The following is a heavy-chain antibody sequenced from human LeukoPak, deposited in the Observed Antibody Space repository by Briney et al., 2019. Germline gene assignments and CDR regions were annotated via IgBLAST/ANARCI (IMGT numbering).Heavy chain of an antibody. J-gene: IGHJ4*02. V-gene: IGHV3-48*02. D-gene: IGHD1-26*01. Sequence: PGGSLRLSCAASGFTFSAYSMNWVRQAPGRGLEWVAYIGSGGGIIYYADSVKGRFTISRDNAKNSLYLQVSSLRDDDTAVYYCATLSGSYYRGSFDYWGQGTLVTVSS. CDR1: GFTFSAYS. CDR2: IGSGGGII. CDR3: ATLSGSYYRGSFDY.